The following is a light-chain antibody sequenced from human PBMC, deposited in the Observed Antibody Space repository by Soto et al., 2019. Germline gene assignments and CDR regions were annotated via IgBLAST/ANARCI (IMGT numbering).Light chain of an antibody. J-gene: IGKJ1*01. CDR3: QQYGSSPWT. CDR1: QSVSSSY. V-gene: IGKV3-20*01. CDR2: GAS. Sequence: ELVLTQSPGTLSLSPEERATLSYRASQSVSSSYLAWYQQKPGQAPRLLIYGASSRATGIPDRFSGSGSGTDCTLTISRVEPEDVAVYYCQQYGSSPWTFGQGTKVDIK.